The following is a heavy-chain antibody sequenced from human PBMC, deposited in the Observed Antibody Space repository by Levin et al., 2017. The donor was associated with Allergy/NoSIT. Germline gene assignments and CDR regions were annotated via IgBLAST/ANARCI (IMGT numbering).Heavy chain of an antibody. CDR1: GDSISRGFYY. CDR3: ARDLEGFSGYKPYCYTDV. CDR2: IYVTGST. J-gene: IGHJ6*03. D-gene: IGHD5-12*01. V-gene: IGHV4-61*02. Sequence: SETLSLTCSVSGDSISRGFYYWSWIRQPAGEGLEWIGRIYVTGSTTYSPSLKSRVTISLDRSKDQVSLKINYVTAADTAVYYCARDLEGFSGYKPYCYTDVWGKGTTVTVSS.